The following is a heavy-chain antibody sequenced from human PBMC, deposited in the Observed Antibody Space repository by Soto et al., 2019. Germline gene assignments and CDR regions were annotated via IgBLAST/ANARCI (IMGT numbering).Heavy chain of an antibody. D-gene: IGHD6-13*01. CDR3: AKTKQQLGHYFYYYMDV. J-gene: IGHJ6*03. CDR1: GFTFSSYW. CDR2: INSDGTTT. V-gene: IGHV3-74*01. Sequence: GGSLRLSCVASGFTFSSYWMHWVRQAPGKGLVWVSRINSDGTTTNYADSVKGRFTISRDNAKNTVYLQMNSLRAEDTVVYYCAKTKQQLGHYFYYYMDVWGKGTTVTVSS.